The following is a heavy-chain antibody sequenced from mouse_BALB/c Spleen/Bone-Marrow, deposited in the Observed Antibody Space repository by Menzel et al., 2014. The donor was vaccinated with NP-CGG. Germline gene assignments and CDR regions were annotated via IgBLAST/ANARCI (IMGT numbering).Heavy chain of an antibody. V-gene: IGHV1-54*01. CDR1: GYAFTNYL. D-gene: IGHD1-1*01. CDR2: INPGSGGT. CDR3: ARGITTGYFDY. J-gene: IGHJ2*01. Sequence: QVQLQQSGAELVRPGTSVKVSCKASGYAFTNYLIEWVKQRPGQGLEWIGVINPGSGGTNYNEKFKGKATLTADKSSSTAYMQLSSLTSDDSAVYFCARGITTGYFDYWGRGTTLTVSS.